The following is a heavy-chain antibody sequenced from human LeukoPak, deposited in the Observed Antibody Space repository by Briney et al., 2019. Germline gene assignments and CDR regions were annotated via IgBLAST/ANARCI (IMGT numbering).Heavy chain of an antibody. V-gene: IGHV1-46*01. D-gene: IGHD2-15*01. J-gene: IGHJ6*02. CDR1: GYTFTSYY. CDR2: INPSGGST. CDR3: ARDGPHRGIAATLIYYYYGMDV. Sequence: ASVKVSCKASGYTFTSYYMHWVRQAPGQGLEWMGIINPSGGSTSYAQKFQGRVTMTRDMSTSTVYMELSSLRSDDTAVYYCARDGPHRGIAATLIYYYYGMDVWGQGTTVTVSS.